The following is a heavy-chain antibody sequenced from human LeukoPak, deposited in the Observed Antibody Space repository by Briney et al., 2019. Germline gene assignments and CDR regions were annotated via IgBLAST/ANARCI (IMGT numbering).Heavy chain of an antibody. CDR1: GFTFSSYA. Sequence: PGGSLRLSCAASGFTFSSYAMSRVRQAPGKGLEWVSAISGSGGSTYYADSVKGRFTISRDNSKNTLYLQMNSLRAEDTAVYYCAKDSSVTYCGGDCYSGDFDYWGQGTLATVSS. V-gene: IGHV3-23*01. D-gene: IGHD2-21*02. CDR3: AKDSSVTYCGGDCYSGDFDY. CDR2: ISGSGGST. J-gene: IGHJ4*02.